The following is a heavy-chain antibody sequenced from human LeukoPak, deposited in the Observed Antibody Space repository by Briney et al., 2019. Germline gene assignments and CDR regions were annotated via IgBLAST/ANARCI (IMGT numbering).Heavy chain of an antibody. Sequence: GGSLRLPCAASGFTFSSHWMHWVRQAPGKGLVWVSRINSDGSITTYADSVKGRFTISRDNAKNTLYLQMNSLRAEDTAVYYCARDDWNSNWFDPWGQGTLVTVSS. J-gene: IGHJ5*02. CDR3: ARDDWNSNWFDP. D-gene: IGHD1-7*01. CDR2: INSDGSIT. CDR1: GFTFSSHW. V-gene: IGHV3-74*01.